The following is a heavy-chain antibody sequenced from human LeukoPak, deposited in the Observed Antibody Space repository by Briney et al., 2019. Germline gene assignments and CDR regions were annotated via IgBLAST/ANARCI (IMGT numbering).Heavy chain of an antibody. CDR3: ARINYGDY. J-gene: IGHJ4*02. V-gene: IGHV4-39*07. CDR1: GVSVSSSSFY. Sequence: PSETLSLTCTVSGVSVSSSSFYWGWIRQPPGKGLEWIGSIYYSGTTYYNPSLKSRVTISVDTSKNQFSLKLSSVTAADTAVYYCARINYGDYWGQGTLVTVSS. CDR2: IYYSGTT.